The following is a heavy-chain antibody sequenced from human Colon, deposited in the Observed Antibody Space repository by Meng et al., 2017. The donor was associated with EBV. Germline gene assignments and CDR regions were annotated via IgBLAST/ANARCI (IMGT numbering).Heavy chain of an antibody. CDR2: IYHGGTT. Sequence: LLLQESDSVLVQPSQSLSLTCAVSGDSISSGDYSWSWIRQPPGQGLEWIGYIYHGGTTYNTSLKSRVTISVDNSKNQFSLRLTSVSAADTAVYYCARGPYCGGDCYWFDPWGQGTLVTVSS. V-gene: IGHV4-30-2*01. D-gene: IGHD2-21*02. CDR3: ARGPYCGGDCYWFDP. J-gene: IGHJ5*02. CDR1: GDSISSGDYS.